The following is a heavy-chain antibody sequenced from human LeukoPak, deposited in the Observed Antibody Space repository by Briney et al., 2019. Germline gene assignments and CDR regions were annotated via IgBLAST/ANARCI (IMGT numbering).Heavy chain of an antibody. V-gene: IGHV4-39*07. CDR2: IYYTGST. J-gene: IGHJ5*02. D-gene: IGHD2-8*01. Sequence: PSETLSLTCTVSGGSITSSSYYWGWIRQPPGKGLEWIGSIYYTGSTNYNPSLKSRVTISLDTSKNQFSLKLSSVTAADTAVYYCARDPSILRGWFDPWGQGTLVTVSS. CDR1: GGSITSSSYY. CDR3: ARDPSILRGWFDP.